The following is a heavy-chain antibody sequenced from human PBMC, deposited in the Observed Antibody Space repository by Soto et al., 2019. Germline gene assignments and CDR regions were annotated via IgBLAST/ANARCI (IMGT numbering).Heavy chain of an antibody. Sequence: SETLSLTCTVSGGSISSGGYYWSWIRQHPGKGLEWIGYIYYSGSTYYNQSLKSRVTISVDTSKNQFSLKLSSVTAADTAVYYCATRPFQSSTSSSLEYYHYMDVWGKGTTVTVSS. CDR2: IYYSGST. CDR1: GGSISSGGYY. J-gene: IGHJ6*03. D-gene: IGHD6-6*01. CDR3: ATRPFQSSTSSSLEYYHYMDV. V-gene: IGHV4-31*03.